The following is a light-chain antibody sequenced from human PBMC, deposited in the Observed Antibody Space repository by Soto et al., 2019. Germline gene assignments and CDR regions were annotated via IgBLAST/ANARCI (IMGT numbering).Light chain of an antibody. V-gene: IGKV3-15*01. CDR1: QSVSSN. J-gene: IGKJ1*01. CDR2: GAS. Sequence: EIVLTQSPGTLSLSPGERATLSCRASQSVSSNLAWYQQKPGQAPRLLIYGASTRATGVPARFSGSGSGTDFTLTISSLQSEDFAVYYCQQYNNWPPRTFGQGTKVDTK. CDR3: QQYNNWPPRT.